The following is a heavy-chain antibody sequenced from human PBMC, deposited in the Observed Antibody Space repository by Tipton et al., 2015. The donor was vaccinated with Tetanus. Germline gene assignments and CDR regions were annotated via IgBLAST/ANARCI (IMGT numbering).Heavy chain of an antibody. CDR2: VSYSGRT. CDR1: GGSLRTSDYY. CDR3: ARVKGTYNHYGLDV. Sequence: TLSLTCIVSGGSLRTSDYYGAWVRQSPGKGLEWIGSVSYSGRTYYNPSLKSRVTISEDTSKNQISLRLRSVTAADTAVYYCARVKGTYNHYGLDVWGQGTTVTVAS. D-gene: IGHD3-10*01. J-gene: IGHJ6*02. V-gene: IGHV4-39*07.